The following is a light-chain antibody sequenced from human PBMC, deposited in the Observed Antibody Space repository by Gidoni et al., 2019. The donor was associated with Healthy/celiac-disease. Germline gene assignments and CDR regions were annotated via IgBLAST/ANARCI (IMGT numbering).Light chain of an antibody. V-gene: IGKV3-11*01. CDR3: QQRSNWPPG. Sequence: EIVLTQSPATLSLSPGERATPSGRASQSVSSYLAWYQQKPGQAPRLLIYDASNRATGIPARFSGSGSGTDFTLTISSLEPEDFAVYYCQQRSNWPPGFGQGTRLEIK. J-gene: IGKJ5*01. CDR1: QSVSSY. CDR2: DAS.